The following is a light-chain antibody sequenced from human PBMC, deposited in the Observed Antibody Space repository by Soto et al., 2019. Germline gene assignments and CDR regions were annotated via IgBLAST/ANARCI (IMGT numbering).Light chain of an antibody. CDR1: HVIINI. J-gene: IGKJ1*01. CDR3: QNYHSAPWT. V-gene: IGKV1-27*01. Sequence: DIQMTQSPSTLFASVGYRVTITCRSTHVIINILDWYQQKPGKVPNLLIYGASTLQSGVPSRFSASGSGTDFTLTISSLQPEDIATYYCQNYHSAPWTFGQGTKVDIK. CDR2: GAS.